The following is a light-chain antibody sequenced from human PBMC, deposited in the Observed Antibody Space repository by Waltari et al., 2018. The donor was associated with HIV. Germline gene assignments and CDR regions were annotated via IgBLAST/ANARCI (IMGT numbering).Light chain of an antibody. CDR3: QSYDTSNQGV. V-gene: IGLV6-57*01. CDR2: EDT. Sequence: NFMLTQPHSVSESPGKTVTISCTRSSGSVASNFVQWYQQRPGRSPTTVIYEDTRRPSGVPDRFAGSSDSSSNSASLTISGLKTEDEADYYCQSYDTSNQGVFGGGTKLTVL. CDR1: SGSVASNF. J-gene: IGLJ3*02.